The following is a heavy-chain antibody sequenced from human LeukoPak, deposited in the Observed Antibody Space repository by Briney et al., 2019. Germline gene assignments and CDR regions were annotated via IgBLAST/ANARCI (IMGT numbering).Heavy chain of an antibody. CDR2: ISGSGLST. V-gene: IGHV3-23*01. Sequence: PGGSLRLSCAASGFTFSSNAMSWVRQAPGKGLGWVSAISGSGLSTYYADSVKGRFTISRDNSKNTLYLQLNSLRAEDTALYYCATKPAYYFDSSTYSKYDYWGQGTLVTVSS. CDR1: GFTFSSNA. D-gene: IGHD3-22*01. CDR3: ATKPAYYFDSSTYSKYDY. J-gene: IGHJ4*02.